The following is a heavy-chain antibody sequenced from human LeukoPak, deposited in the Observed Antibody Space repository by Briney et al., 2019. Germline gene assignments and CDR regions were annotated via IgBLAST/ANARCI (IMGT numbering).Heavy chain of an antibody. CDR1: GGSFSGYY. D-gene: IGHD3-10*01. J-gene: IGHJ4*02. CDR2: INHSGST. CDR3: ARGRGHQDY. Sequence: SETPSLTCAVYGGSFSGYYWSWIRQPPGKGLEWIGEINHSGSTNYNPSLKSRVTISVDTSKNQFSLKLSSVTAADTAVYYCARGRGHQDYWGQGTLVTVSS. V-gene: IGHV4-34*01.